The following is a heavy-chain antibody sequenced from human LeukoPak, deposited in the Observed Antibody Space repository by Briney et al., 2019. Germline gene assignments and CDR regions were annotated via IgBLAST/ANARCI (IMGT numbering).Heavy chain of an antibody. V-gene: IGHV3-21*01. CDR1: GFTFNSYT. J-gene: IGHJ4*02. CDR3: ARDSERRDGFSLYFFDY. Sequence: GGSLRLSCTASGFTFNSYTMNWVRQAPGKGLEWVSSISSGSTYRYYADSVKGRFTISRDNAENSLFLQVDSLRAEDTALYYCARDSERRDGFSLYFFDYWGRGTPVTVSS. CDR2: ISSGSTYR. D-gene: IGHD5-24*01.